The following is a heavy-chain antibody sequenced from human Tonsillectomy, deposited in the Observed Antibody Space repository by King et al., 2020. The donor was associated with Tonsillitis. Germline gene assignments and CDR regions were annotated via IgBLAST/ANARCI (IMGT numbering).Heavy chain of an antibody. CDR1: GGSFSGYY. Sequence: VQLQQWGAGLLKPSETLSLTCAVYGGSFSGYYWSWIRQPPGKGLEWIGEINHSGSTNYNPPLKSRVTISVDTSKNQFSLKLSSVTAADTAVYYCARGGSSDCSSTSCYEGDYYYYGMDVWGQGTTVTVSS. CDR3: ARGGSSDCSSTSCYEGDYYYYGMDV. CDR2: INHSGST. J-gene: IGHJ6*02. D-gene: IGHD2-2*01. V-gene: IGHV4-34*01.